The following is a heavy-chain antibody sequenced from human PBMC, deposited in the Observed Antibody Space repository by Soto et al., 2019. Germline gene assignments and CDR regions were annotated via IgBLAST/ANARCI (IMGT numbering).Heavy chain of an antibody. D-gene: IGHD3-3*01. V-gene: IGHV1-69*06. J-gene: IGHJ4*02. Sequence: SVKVSCKASGGTFSSYAISWVRQAPGQGLEWMGGIIPIFGTANYAQKFQGRVTITADKSTSTAYMELSSLRSEDTAVYYCAREPAYDFWSGYYPLDYWGQGTLVTVSS. CDR1: GGTFSSYA. CDR3: AREPAYDFWSGYYPLDY. CDR2: IIPIFGTA.